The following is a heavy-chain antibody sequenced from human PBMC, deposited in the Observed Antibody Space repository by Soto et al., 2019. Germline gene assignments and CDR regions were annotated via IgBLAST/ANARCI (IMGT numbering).Heavy chain of an antibody. J-gene: IGHJ4*02. Sequence: ESGGGLVKPGGSLRLSCVVSPFTSDKAWMNWVRQAPGKGLEWVGRIKRKSEGESVDYSAAVRGRFFISKDDSENTLYLQMYSLNIEDTAVYYCAADSEATSNEAFDFWGQGTLVTVSS. V-gene: IGHV3-15*07. CDR1: PFTSDKAW. D-gene: IGHD2-8*01. CDR2: IKRKSEGESV. CDR3: AADSEATSNEAFDF.